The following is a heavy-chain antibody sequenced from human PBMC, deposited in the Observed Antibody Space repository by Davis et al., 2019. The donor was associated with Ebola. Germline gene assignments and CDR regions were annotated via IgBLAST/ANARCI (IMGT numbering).Heavy chain of an antibody. J-gene: IGHJ4*02. CDR1: GFTVSSNY. Sequence: GESLKISCAASGFTVSSNYMSWVRQAPGKGLEWVSVISSGGSTYYADSVKGRFTISRDNSKNTLYLQMNSLRAEDTAVYYCATGIMITLGGWDYWGQGTLVTVSS. V-gene: IGHV3-53*01. CDR2: ISSGGST. CDR3: ATGIMITLGGWDY. D-gene: IGHD3-16*01.